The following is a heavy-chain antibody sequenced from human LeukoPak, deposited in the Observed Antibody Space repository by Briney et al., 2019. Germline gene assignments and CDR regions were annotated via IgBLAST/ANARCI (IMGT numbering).Heavy chain of an antibody. CDR1: GFTFSRND. D-gene: IGHD3-10*01. Sequence: GGSLRLSCAASGFTFSRNDMIWARQVPGKGLEWVASISGNGDSTYYADSVKGRFTISRDNSKNTLYLQMNSLRAEDTAVYYCARVSGLGMNEYYQHWGQGTLVTVAS. V-gene: IGHV3-23*01. CDR2: ISGNGDST. CDR3: ARVSGLGMNEYYQH. J-gene: IGHJ1*01.